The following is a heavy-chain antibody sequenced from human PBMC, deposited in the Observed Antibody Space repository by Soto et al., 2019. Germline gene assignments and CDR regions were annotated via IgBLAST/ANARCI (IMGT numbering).Heavy chain of an antibody. Sequence: GGSLRLSCAASGFIFSSYWMHWVRQVPGKGPVWVARIDSDGRNTKYTDSVKGRFTISRDNAKNTLYLQMNSLRAEDTAVYYCARDFMARGRESNWFDPWGQGTVVTVSS. J-gene: IGHJ5*02. V-gene: IGHV3-74*03. CDR1: GFIFSSYW. D-gene: IGHD3-10*01. CDR2: IDSDGRNT. CDR3: ARDFMARGRESNWFDP.